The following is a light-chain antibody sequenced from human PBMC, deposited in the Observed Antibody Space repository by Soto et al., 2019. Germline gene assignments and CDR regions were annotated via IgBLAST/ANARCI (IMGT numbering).Light chain of an antibody. J-gene: IGLJ2*01. CDR2: DVS. CDR1: SSDIGDYKY. V-gene: IGLV2-14*01. Sequence: QSALTQPASVSGSPGQSITISCTGSSSDIGDYKYVSWYKQHPGKAPKLMIYDVSNRPSGVSNRFSGSKSGNTASLTISGPQAEDEADYYCSSYTSTNFVIFGGGTKLTVL. CDR3: SSYTSTNFVI.